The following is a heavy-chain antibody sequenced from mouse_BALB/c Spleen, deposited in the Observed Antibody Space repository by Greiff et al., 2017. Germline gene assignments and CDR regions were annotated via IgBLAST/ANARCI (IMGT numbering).Heavy chain of an antibody. J-gene: IGHJ1*01. CDR1: GFTFSSYT. D-gene: IGHD2-2*01. CDR3: ARHGYYWYFDV. CDR2: ISNGGGST. V-gene: IGHV5-12-2*01. Sequence: EVQGVESGGGLVQPGGSLKLSCAASGFTFSSYTMSWVRQTPEKRLEWVAYISNGGGSTYYPDTVKGRFTISRDNAKNTLYLQMSSLKSEDTAMYYCARHGYYWYFDVWGAGTTVTVSS.